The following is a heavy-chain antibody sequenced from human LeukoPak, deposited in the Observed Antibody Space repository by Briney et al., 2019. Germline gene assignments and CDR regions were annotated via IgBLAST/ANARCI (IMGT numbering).Heavy chain of an antibody. CDR3: ARDYYYGSSGSRFDP. CDR1: GYTFTSYY. D-gene: IGHD3-22*01. V-gene: IGHV1-46*01. Sequence: ASVTVSCKASGYTFTSYYIHWVRQAPGQGLEWMGIINPSGGSTSYAQKFQGRVTMTRDTSTSTVYMYLSSLRSEDTAVYYCARDYYYGSSGSRFDPWGQGTLVTVSS. CDR2: INPSGGST. J-gene: IGHJ5*02.